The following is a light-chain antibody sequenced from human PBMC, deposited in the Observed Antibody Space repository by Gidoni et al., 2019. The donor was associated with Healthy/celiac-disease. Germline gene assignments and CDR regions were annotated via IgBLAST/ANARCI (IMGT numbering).Light chain of an antibody. V-gene: IGLV1-40*01. CDR3: QSYDSSLFV. CDR2: GNS. Sequence: QSVLPQPPSLSGAPGQRVTISCTGSSSNIGAGYDVHWYQQLPGTAPKLLIYGNSNRPSGVPDRFSGSKSGTSASLAITGLQAEDEADYYCQSYDSSLFVFGGGTKLTVL. CDR1: SSNIGAGYD. J-gene: IGLJ2*01.